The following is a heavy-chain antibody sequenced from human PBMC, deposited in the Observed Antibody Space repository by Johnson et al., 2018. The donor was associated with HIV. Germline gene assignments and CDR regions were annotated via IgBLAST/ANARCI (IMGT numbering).Heavy chain of an antibody. V-gene: IGHV3-43D*03. D-gene: IGHD5-12*01. J-gene: IGHJ3*02. CDR3: ARDLRDIVVPDAFDI. CDR2: ISWDGGST. CDR1: GFTFDDYA. Sequence: VQLVESGGGVVQPGRSLRLSCAASGFTFDDYAMHWVRQAPGKGLEWVSLISWDGGSTYYADSVKGRFTISRDNSKNSLYLQMNSLRAEDTALYYCARDLRDIVVPDAFDIWGQGTMVTVSS.